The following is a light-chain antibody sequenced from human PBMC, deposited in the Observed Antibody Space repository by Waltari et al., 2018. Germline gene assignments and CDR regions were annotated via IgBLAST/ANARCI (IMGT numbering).Light chain of an antibody. Sequence: ELVMTQSPATPSVSPGERATLSCRASQSFASTHLAWYQQRPGQAPRPLIYGVSTRATGLPPRFSGSRSGTEFTLTISSLQSEDFAIYYCQQYTNWPITFGQGTRLEIK. CDR3: QQYTNWPIT. CDR2: GVS. CDR1: QSFASTH. J-gene: IGKJ5*01. V-gene: IGKV3D-15*01.